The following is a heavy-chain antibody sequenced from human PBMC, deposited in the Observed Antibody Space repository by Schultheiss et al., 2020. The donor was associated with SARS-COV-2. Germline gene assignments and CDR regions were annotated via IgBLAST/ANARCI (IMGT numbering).Heavy chain of an antibody. CDR2: ISGSGGST. Sequence: GESLKISCAASGFTFSSYAMSWVRQAPGKGLEWVSAISGSGGSTYYADSVKGRFTISRDNSKNSLYLQMNSLRAEDTAVYYCARDRLAAGLDYWGQGTLVTVSS. J-gene: IGHJ4*02. CDR1: GFTFSSYA. V-gene: IGHV3-23*01. D-gene: IGHD6-13*01. CDR3: ARDRLAAGLDY.